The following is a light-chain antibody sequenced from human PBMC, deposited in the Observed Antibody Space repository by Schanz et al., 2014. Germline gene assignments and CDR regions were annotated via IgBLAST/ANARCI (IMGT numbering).Light chain of an antibody. CDR1: SSDIGAYKY. CDR2: DVT. CDR3: SSYAATFSVV. Sequence: QSALTQPASVSGSPGQSITISCTGTSSDIGAYKYVSWYQQHPGKAPKLIIYDVTNRPSGVSNRFSGSKSGNTASLTISGLQAEDEADYYCSSYAATFSVVFGGGTKLTVL. J-gene: IGLJ2*01. V-gene: IGLV2-14*01.